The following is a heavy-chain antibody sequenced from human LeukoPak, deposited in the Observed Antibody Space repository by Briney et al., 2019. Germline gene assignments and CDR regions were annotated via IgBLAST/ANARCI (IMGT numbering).Heavy chain of an antibody. CDR2: IYSGGST. J-gene: IGHJ4*02. Sequence: PGGSLRLSCAASGFTVSSNYMSWVRPAPGKGLEWVSVIYSGGSTYYADSVKGRFTISRDNSKNTLYLQMNSLRAEDTAVYYCARSLSGLYSSSWYYFDYWGQGTLVTVSS. CDR3: ARSLSGLYSSSWYYFDY. D-gene: IGHD6-13*01. CDR1: GFTVSSNY. V-gene: IGHV3-53*01.